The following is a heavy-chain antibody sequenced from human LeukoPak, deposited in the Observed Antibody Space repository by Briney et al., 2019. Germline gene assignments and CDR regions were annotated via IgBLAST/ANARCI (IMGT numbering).Heavy chain of an antibody. J-gene: IGHJ6*03. Sequence: SETLSLTCTVSGGSISSYYWSWIRQPPGKGLEWIGYIYTSGSTNYNPSLKSRVTISVDTSKNQFSLKLSSVTAADTAVYCCARHSRQYCSSTCCYNHYYYYYMDVWGKGTTVTVSS. D-gene: IGHD2-2*02. CDR3: ARHSRQYCSSTCCYNHYYYYYMDV. CDR1: GGSISSYY. CDR2: IYTSGST. V-gene: IGHV4-4*09.